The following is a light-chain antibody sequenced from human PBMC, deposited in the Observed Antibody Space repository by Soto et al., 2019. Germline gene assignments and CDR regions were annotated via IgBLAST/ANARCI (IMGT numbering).Light chain of an antibody. CDR2: KAS. CDR1: QSISNW. V-gene: IGKV1-5*03. CDR3: QHHNTYSYS. Sequence: DIQMTQSPSTLSASVGDIVTITCRASQSISNWLAWYHQKPGKAPKLLIYKASNLESGVPSRFRGSGSGTEFTLTISSLQPDDFATYYCQHHNTYSYSFGQGTKLEI. J-gene: IGKJ2*03.